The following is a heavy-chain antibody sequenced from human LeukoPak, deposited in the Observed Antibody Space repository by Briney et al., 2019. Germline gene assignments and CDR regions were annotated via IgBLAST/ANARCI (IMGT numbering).Heavy chain of an antibody. V-gene: IGHV1-69*04. CDR2: IIPILGIA. Sequence: GASVKVSCKASGGTFSSYAISWVRQAPGQGLEWMGRIIPILGIANYAQKFQGRVTITADKSTSTAYMELSSLRSEDTAVYYCARDHRRYYYDSSGYYYFGYWGQGTLVTVSS. CDR3: ARDHRRYYYDSSGYYYFGY. CDR1: GGTFSSYA. D-gene: IGHD3-22*01. J-gene: IGHJ4*02.